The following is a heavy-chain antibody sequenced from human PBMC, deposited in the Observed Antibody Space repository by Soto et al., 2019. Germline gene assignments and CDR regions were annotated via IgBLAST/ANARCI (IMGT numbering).Heavy chain of an antibody. CDR1: GGTFSSYA. V-gene: IGHV1-69*06. CDR3: ARGQCSGGSSRHASMGLNWFDP. D-gene: IGHD2-15*01. J-gene: IGHJ5*02. Sequence: QVQLVQSGAEVKKPGSSVKVSCKASGGTFSSYAISWVRQAPGQGLEWMGGIIPIFGTANYAQKVQGRVTITADKSTSTAYMELSSLRSEDTAVYYCARGQCSGGSSRHASMGLNWFDPWGQGTLVTVSS. CDR2: IIPIFGTA.